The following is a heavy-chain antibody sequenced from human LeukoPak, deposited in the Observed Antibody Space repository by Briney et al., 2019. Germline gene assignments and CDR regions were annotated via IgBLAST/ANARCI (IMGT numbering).Heavy chain of an antibody. V-gene: IGHV3-23*01. Sequence: PGGSLRLSCAASGFTFSTYVMSWVRQAPGKGLEWVSGISGSGGSTYYADSVKGRFTSSRDSSKRTVYLQMNSLRAEDTAVYYCAKNGEPHYYMDVLGKGTTVTVSS. CDR3: AKNGEPHYYMDV. D-gene: IGHD1-14*01. CDR1: GFTFSTYV. J-gene: IGHJ6*03. CDR2: ISGSGGST.